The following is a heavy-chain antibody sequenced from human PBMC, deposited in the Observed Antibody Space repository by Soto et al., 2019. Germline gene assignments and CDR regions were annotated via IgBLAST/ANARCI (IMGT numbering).Heavy chain of an antibody. CDR2: IYWNNNK. CDR1: GFSLTTSGAG. V-gene: IGHV2-5*01. Sequence: QITLKESGPTLVIPTQTLTLTCTFSGFSLTTSGAGVGWIRQPPGKALEWLAVIYWNNNKRYSPALKGSLTITKDTSNHQVVLTMTNMDPVDSATYYCAHRLGVAATGGAFDVWGQGTLVTVSS. D-gene: IGHD2-8*02. CDR3: AHRLGVAATGGAFDV. J-gene: IGHJ3*01.